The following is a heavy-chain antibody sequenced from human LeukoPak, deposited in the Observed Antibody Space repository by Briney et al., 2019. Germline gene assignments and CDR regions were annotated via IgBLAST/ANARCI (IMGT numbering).Heavy chain of an antibody. J-gene: IGHJ4*02. D-gene: IGHD5-18*01. CDR3: ASDTGYSYGYGY. CDR1: RATFSSYA. V-gene: IGHV1-69*10. Sequence: VKPSCKAARATFSSYAISWVREAPGHRLQWRGRIITILGIANSAQKFQGRVTITADKSTSTAYMELSSRRSEDTAVYDCASDTGYSYGYGYWGQGTLVTVSS. CDR2: IITILGIA.